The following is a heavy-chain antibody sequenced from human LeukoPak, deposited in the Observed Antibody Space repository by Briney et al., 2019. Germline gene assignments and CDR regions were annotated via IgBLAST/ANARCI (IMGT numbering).Heavy chain of an antibody. V-gene: IGHV3-74*01. CDR2: INSDGSST. J-gene: IGHJ4*02. Sequence: GSLRLSCAASGFTFSSYWTHWVRQAPGKGLVWVSRINSDGSSTTYADSVKGRFTISRDNAKNTLYLQMNSLRAEDTAVYYCAKAGRVATILLTYFDYWGQGTLVTVSS. CDR3: AKAGRVATILLTYFDY. CDR1: GFTFSSYW. D-gene: IGHD5-12*01.